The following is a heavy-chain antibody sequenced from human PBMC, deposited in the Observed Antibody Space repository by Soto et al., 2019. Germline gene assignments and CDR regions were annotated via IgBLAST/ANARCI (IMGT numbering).Heavy chain of an antibody. V-gene: IGHV1-3*01. CDR1: GYTFTAFA. Sequence: QVQLVQSGTEVRKPGASVRVSCKASGYTFTAFAMHWVRQAPGQRPEWMGWINADNGNTRYSQKFQGRVTFTRDTSANTAYLELSSLESDDTAGYYCARDGSGYYGSGSYPDWGQGTLVTVSS. CDR2: INADNGNT. CDR3: ARDGSGYYGSGSYPD. J-gene: IGHJ4*02. D-gene: IGHD3-10*01.